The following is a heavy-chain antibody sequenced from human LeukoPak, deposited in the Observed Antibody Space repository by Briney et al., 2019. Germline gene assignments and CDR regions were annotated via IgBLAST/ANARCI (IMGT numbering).Heavy chain of an antibody. J-gene: IGHJ6*02. V-gene: IGHV4-59*01. CDR1: GGSISSYY. CDR3: ARVMANTAMVSSIYYYYYGMDV. CDR2: IYYSGST. Sequence: SETLSLTCTVSGGSISSYYWSWIRQPPGKGLEWIGYIYYSGSTNYNPSLKSRITISVDTSKNQFSLKLSSVTAADTAVYYCARVMANTAMVSSIYYYYYGMDVWGQGTTVTVSS. D-gene: IGHD5-18*01.